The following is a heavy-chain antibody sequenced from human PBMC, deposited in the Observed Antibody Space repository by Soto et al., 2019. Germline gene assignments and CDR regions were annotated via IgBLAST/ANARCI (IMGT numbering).Heavy chain of an antibody. V-gene: IGHV4-59*01. CDR1: GGSMSTYY. CDR3: ARGDHFDSSGPFDP. CDR2: IYYSGYT. J-gene: IGHJ5*02. D-gene: IGHD3-22*01. Sequence: SETLSLTCTVSGGSMSTYYWYWLRQPPGQGLECIGYIYYSGYTDYSPSLKSRVTISVDTSKNHFSLKLSSVTAADTAVYYCARGDHFDSSGPFDPCGQRTLVTVSS.